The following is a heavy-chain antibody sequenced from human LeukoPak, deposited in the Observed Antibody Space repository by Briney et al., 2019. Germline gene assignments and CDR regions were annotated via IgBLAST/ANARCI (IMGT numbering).Heavy chain of an antibody. V-gene: IGHV3-7*03. Sequence: GGSLRLSCAASGFTFSSYWMSWVRQAPGKGLEWVANIKQDGSEKYYVDSVKGRFTISRDNAKNSLHLQMNSLRAEDTAVYYCARGARDTAMVRGNYFDYWGQGTLVTVSS. CDR1: GFTFSSYW. D-gene: IGHD5-18*01. CDR3: ARGARDTAMVRGNYFDY. CDR2: IKQDGSEK. J-gene: IGHJ4*02.